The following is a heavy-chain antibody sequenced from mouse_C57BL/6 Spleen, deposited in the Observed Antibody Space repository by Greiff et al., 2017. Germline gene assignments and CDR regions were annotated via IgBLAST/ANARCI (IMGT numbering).Heavy chain of an antibody. V-gene: IGHV1-69*01. CDR2: IDPSDSYT. CDR3: AKLRRGAFDY. CDR1: GYTFTSYW. D-gene: IGHD2-12*01. J-gene: IGHJ2*01. Sequence: QVQLQQPGAELVMPGASVKLSCKASGYTFTSYWMHWVKQRPGQGLEWIGEIDPSDSYTNYNQKFKGKSTLTVDKSSSTAYMQLSSLTSEVSAVYYCAKLRRGAFDYWGQGTTLTVSS.